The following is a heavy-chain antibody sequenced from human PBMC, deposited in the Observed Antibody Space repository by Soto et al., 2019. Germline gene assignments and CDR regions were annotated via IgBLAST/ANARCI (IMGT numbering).Heavy chain of an antibody. CDR3: ARSYNWNSLDY. V-gene: IGHV3-72*01. CDR1: GFTFNDHY. CDR2: IRNKPNTYTI. Sequence: EVQLVESGGGLVQPGGSLRLSCAASGFTFNDHYMDWVRQAPGQGLEWLGRIRNKPNTYTIEYAASVEGRFTISRDDSRNSVFLQMNSLKTEDTAVYFCARSYNWNSLDYWGQGTLVTVSS. D-gene: IGHD1-7*01. J-gene: IGHJ4*02.